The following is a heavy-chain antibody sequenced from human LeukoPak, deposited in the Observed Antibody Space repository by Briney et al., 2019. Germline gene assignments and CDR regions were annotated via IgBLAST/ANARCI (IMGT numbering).Heavy chain of an antibody. CDR1: GFTVSSNY. CDR3: AARIAVAGTISFDY. CDR2: IYSGGNT. D-gene: IGHD6-19*01. J-gene: IGHJ4*02. Sequence: GGSLRLSCAASGFTVSSNYMSWVRQAPGKGLEWVSVIYSGGNTYYADSVKGRFTISRDNSKNTLFLQMNSLRAEDTAVYYCAARIAVAGTISFDYWGQGTLVTVSS. V-gene: IGHV3-66*01.